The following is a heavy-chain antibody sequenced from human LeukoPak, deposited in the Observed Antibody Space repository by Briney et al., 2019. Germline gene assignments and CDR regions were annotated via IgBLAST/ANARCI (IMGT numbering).Heavy chain of an antibody. CDR2: IYYSGNT. V-gene: IGHV4-59*01. J-gene: IGHJ4*02. Sequence: SETLSLTCTVSGGSISSYYWSWIRQPPGKGLEWIGYIYYSGNTNYNLSLKSRVTISVDTSKNHFSLKLSSVTAADTAVYYCARGSPLNYYDSSAGIDYWGQGTLVTVSS. D-gene: IGHD3-22*01. CDR3: ARGSPLNYYDSSAGIDY. CDR1: GGSISSYY.